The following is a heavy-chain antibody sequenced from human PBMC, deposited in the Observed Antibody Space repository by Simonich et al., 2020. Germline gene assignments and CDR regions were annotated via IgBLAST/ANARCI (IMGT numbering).Heavy chain of an antibody. V-gene: IGHV3-49*03. D-gene: IGHD3-22*01. CDR3: TREKGDYYDSSGYYAFDI. Sequence: EVQLVESGGGLVQPGRSLRLSCTASGFTFGDYAMSCFRQAPGKGLEWVGFIRSKAYGGTTEYAASVKGRFTITREDSKSIAYLQMNSLKTEDTAVYYCTREKGDYYDSSGYYAFDIWGQGTMVTVSS. J-gene: IGHJ3*02. CDR2: IRSKAYGGTT. CDR1: GFTFGDYA.